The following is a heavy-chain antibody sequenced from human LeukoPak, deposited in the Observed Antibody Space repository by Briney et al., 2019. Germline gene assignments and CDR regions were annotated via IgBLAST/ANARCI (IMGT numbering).Heavy chain of an antibody. J-gene: IGHJ6*02. Sequence: GRSLRLSCATSRLIFSTYSMHWVRQAPGKGLEWVAVLSYDGINTYYSDSVKGRFTISRDNSKNTVYLQMNSLRPEDTAVYYCARTSMSYSNEFYSYGLDVWGQGTTVTVSS. V-gene: IGHV3-30*04. CDR3: ARTSMSYSNEFYSYGLDV. D-gene: IGHD1-26*01. CDR1: RLIFSTYS. CDR2: LSYDGINT.